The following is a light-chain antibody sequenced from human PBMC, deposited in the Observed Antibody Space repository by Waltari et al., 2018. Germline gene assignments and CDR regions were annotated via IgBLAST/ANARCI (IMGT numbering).Light chain of an antibody. CDR1: QSVLYSSNRPNY. Sequence: DIVMTQSPDSLAVSLGERVTINCKSSQSVLYSSNRPNYLAWYQQKTGQPPKLLIDWASARESGVPDRFSGSESGTDFTLTISSLQAEDVAVYYCQQYYDIPWTFGQGTKVEIK. V-gene: IGKV4-1*01. CDR3: QQYYDIPWT. J-gene: IGKJ1*01. CDR2: WAS.